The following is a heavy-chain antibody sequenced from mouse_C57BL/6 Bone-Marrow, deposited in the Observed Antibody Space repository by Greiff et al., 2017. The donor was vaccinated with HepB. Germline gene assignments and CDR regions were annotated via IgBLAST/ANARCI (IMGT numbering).Heavy chain of an antibody. D-gene: IGHD1-3*01. J-gene: IGHJ2*01. Sequence: DVLLVESGGGLVQPGGSLSLSCAASGFTFTDYYMSWVRQPPGKALEWLGFIRKKANGYTTEYSVSVKGPFTISRDNSQSNLYLQMHALRADDSASYYCARYISDIRCSLYYFDYWGQGTTLTVSS. CDR3: ARYISDIRCSLYYFDY. CDR2: IRKKANGYTT. CDR1: GFTFTDYY. V-gene: IGHV7-3*01.